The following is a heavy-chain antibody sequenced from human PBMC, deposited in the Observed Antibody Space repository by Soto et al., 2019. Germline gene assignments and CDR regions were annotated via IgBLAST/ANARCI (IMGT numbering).Heavy chain of an antibody. V-gene: IGHV3-33*01. D-gene: IGHD6-19*01. Sequence: QVQLVESGGGVVQPGRSLRLSCAASGFTFSSYGMHWVRQAPGKGLEWVAIIWNDGSHKYYADSVKGRFTISIDNSKNTLYLQMDSMRAEDTAVYFCTRDEAVSGQWSSGMDVWGQGTTVTVSS. CDR2: IWNDGSHK. J-gene: IGHJ6*02. CDR1: GFTFSSYG. CDR3: TRDEAVSGQWSSGMDV.